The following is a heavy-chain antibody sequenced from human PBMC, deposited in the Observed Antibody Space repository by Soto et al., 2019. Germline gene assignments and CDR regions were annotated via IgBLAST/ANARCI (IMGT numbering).Heavy chain of an antibody. V-gene: IGHV3-30*18. Sequence: QVQLVESGGGVVQPGRSLRLSCAASGFTFSSYGMHWVRQAPGKGLEWVAVISYDGSNKYYVDSVKGRFTISRDNSKNRLYLEMSGGRAGDTAVYYCAKGGGDYEVGGYYFDYWGQGTLVTVSS. J-gene: IGHJ4*02. CDR2: ISYDGSNK. CDR3: AKGGGDYEVGGYYFDY. CDR1: GFTFSSYG. D-gene: IGHD4-17*01.